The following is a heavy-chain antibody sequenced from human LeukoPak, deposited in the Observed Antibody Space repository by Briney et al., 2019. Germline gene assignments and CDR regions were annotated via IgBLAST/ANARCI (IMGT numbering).Heavy chain of an antibody. D-gene: IGHD3-10*01. CDR2: TYYSGST. CDR3: ARDRADYYYGMDV. CDR1: GGSISSYY. Sequence: NSSETLSLTCTVSGGSISSYYWSWIRQPPGKGLEWIGYTYYSGSTNYNPSLKSRVTISVDTSKNQFSLKLSSVTAADTAVYYCARDRADYYYGMDVWGQGTTVTVSS. J-gene: IGHJ6*02. V-gene: IGHV4-59*01.